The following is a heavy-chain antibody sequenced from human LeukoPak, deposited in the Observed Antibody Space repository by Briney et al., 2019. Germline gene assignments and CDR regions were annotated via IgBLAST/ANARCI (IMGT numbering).Heavy chain of an antibody. V-gene: IGHV3-7*04. Sequence: AGSLRLSCAASGFTFRRFWMTWVRHAPGKGPECVANIKEDGSATYYVDSVKGRFTISRDNAKKSLYLQMNSLRAEDTAVYYCARDSPGYLAYDSWGQGTLVTVSS. CDR3: ARDSPGYLAYDS. D-gene: IGHD1-1*01. CDR2: IKEDGSAT. CDR1: GFTFRRFW. J-gene: IGHJ4*02.